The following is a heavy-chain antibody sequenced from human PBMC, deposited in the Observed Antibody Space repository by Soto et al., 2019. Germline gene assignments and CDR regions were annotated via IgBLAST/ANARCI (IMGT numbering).Heavy chain of an antibody. CDR1: GGTFSNVA. CDR2: IVPVFGTA. CDR3: ARAPQWSPTWYSYGLDV. D-gene: IGHD2-15*01. J-gene: IGHJ6*02. V-gene: IGHV1-69*12. Sequence: QVQLVQSGAEMKKPGSLVKVSCKASGGTFSNVAIAWVRQAPGQGLEWMGGIVPVFGTATYAQKFRGRVIIVADESTNTTYMELNSLTSEDTALYYCARAPQWSPTWYSYGLDVWGQGTSVIVSS.